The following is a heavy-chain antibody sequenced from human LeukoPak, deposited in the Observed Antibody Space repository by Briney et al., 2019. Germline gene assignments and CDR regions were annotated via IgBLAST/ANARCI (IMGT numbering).Heavy chain of an antibody. CDR1: GYTFTSYA. CDR2: INAGNGNT. D-gene: IGHD5-18*01. V-gene: IGHV1-3*01. J-gene: IGHJ6*02. Sequence: ASVKVSCKASGYTFTSYAMHWVRQAPGQRLEWMGWINAGNGNTKYSQKFQGRVTITRDTSASTAYMELSSLRSEDTAVYYCARDPRPHIQLLLRRFRDYYYGMDVWGQGTTVTVSS. CDR3: ARDPRPHIQLLLRRFRDYYYGMDV.